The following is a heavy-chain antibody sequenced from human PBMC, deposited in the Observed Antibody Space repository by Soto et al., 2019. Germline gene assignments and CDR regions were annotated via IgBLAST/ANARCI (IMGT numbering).Heavy chain of an antibody. J-gene: IGHJ4*02. CDR2: IYYSGST. CDR3: ARLLAFGNIGSYFDY. CDR1: GGSISSSSYY. D-gene: IGHD1-26*01. V-gene: IGHV4-39*01. Sequence: SETLSLTCTVSGGSISSSSYYWGWIRQPPGKGLEWIGGIYYSGSTYYNPSLKSRVTISVDTSKNQFSLKLSSVTAADTAVYYCARLLAFGNIGSYFDYWGQGTLVTVSS.